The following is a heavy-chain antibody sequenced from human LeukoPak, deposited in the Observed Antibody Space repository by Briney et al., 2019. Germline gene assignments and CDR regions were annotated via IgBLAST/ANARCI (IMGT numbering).Heavy chain of an antibody. V-gene: IGHV3-73*01. Sequence: GGSLRLSCAASGFTFSRYSMNWVRQASGKGLEWVGRIRGKANSYATVYAASVKGRFTISRDDSKNTAYLQMNSLKTEDTAVYYCTSGLSVRRSNNTPVDYWGQGTLVTVSS. CDR2: IRGKANSYAT. D-gene: IGHD1-1*01. J-gene: IGHJ4*02. CDR3: TSGLSVRRSNNTPVDY. CDR1: GFTFSRYS.